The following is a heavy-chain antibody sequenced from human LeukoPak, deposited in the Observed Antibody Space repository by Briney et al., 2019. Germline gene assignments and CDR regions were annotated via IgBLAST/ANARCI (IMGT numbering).Heavy chain of an antibody. CDR3: AKGPGSSGPTGAYYYYYGMDV. CDR2: IIGSGGST. J-gene: IGHJ6*02. CDR1: GFTFSSYA. D-gene: IGHD3-22*01. V-gene: IGHV3-23*01. Sequence: PGASLRLSCAASGFTFSSYAMSCVRQAPGKGLEWVSAIIGSGGSTYYADSVKGRFTISRDNSKTTLYLQMNSLRAEDTAVYYCAKGPGSSGPTGAYYYYYGMDVWGQGTTVTVSS.